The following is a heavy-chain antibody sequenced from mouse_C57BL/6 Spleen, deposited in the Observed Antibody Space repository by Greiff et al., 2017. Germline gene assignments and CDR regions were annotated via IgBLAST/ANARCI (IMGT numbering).Heavy chain of an antibody. V-gene: IGHV1-55*01. CDR1: GYTFTSYW. CDR2: IYPGSGST. D-gene: IGHD1-1*01. J-gene: IGHJ2*02. CDR3: ATGPTVLSFAY. Sequence: QVQLQQPGAELVKPGASVKMSCKASGYTFTSYWITWVKQRPGQGLEWMGVIYPGSGSTNYKQKFKSKATLTVDTSSRTAYMQLSSLTSEDSAVYYCATGPTVLSFAYWGQGTSLTVSS.